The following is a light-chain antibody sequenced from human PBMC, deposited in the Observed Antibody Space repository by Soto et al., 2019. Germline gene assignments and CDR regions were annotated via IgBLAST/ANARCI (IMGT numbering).Light chain of an antibody. CDR3: SSYAGGDSFGVI. J-gene: IGLJ2*01. CDR2: DVS. Sequence: QSALTQPPSASGSPGQSVTISCTGTSSDIGAYNYVSWYQQYPGKVPKLMIYDVSKRPSGVPDRFSGSKSGNTASLTVSGLRAEDEAVYHCSSYAGGDSFGVIFGGGTKLTVL. V-gene: IGLV2-8*01. CDR1: SSDIGAYNY.